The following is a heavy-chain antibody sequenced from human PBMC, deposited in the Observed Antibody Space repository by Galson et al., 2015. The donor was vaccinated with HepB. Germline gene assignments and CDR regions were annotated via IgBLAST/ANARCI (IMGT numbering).Heavy chain of an antibody. V-gene: IGHV3-21*01. CDR3: ARDASEWSRDY. D-gene: IGHD3-3*01. CDR1: GFDFKTSG. J-gene: IGHJ4*02. CDR2: IGYRETYK. Sequence: SLRLSCAASGFDFKTSGMTWVRQAPGKGLEWVAVIGYRETYKHYADAVKGRFAISRDNARNSVYLQMNRLRVEDTAMYFCARDASEWSRDYWGQGTLVAVSS.